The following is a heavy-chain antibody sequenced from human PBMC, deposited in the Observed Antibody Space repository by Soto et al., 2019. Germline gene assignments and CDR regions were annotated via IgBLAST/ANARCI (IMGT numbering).Heavy chain of an antibody. Sequence: SVPLSLTCTVAYECITSDKPYCGCIRQPPGKGLETIANIYYDGNTYYNPSLESRVTISVDTSKNQFSLRLTSVTAADTAVYYCAKSSIEPRLFMYPFDSWGLGTLVTVSS. D-gene: IGHD6-6*01. V-gene: IGHV4-39*01. CDR1: YECITSDKPY. CDR2: IYYDGNT. CDR3: AKSSIEPRLFMYPFDS. J-gene: IGHJ4*02.